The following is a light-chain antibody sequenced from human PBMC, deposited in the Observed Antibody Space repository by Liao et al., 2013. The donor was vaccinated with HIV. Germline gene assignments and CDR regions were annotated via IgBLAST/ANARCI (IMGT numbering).Light chain of an antibody. CDR2: DDS. Sequence: SYELIQPPSVSVSPGQTASIICSGDKLGHKDVRWYQQKPGQSPVPVIYDDSKRPSGIPERFSGSNSGNTATLTISGTQTVDEADYYCQAWDSSTAVFGGGTKLTVL. J-gene: IGLJ2*01. CDR1: KLGHKD. V-gene: IGLV3-1*01. CDR3: QAWDSSTAV.